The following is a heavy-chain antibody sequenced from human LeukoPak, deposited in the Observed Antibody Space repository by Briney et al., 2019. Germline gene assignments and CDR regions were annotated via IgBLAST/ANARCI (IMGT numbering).Heavy chain of an antibody. CDR2: INAYNGNT. D-gene: IGHD6-13*01. V-gene: IGHV1-18*01. J-gene: IGHJ6*03. Sequence: ALVKVSCKASGYTFTSYIISWVRQAPGQGLEWMGWINAYNGNTDYAQRVQGRVTMTTDTSTSTAYMEVRSLRSDDTAVYYCARDRHIAAAVYYYYMDVWGKGTPVTVSS. CDR1: GYTFTSYI. CDR3: ARDRHIAAAVYYYYMDV.